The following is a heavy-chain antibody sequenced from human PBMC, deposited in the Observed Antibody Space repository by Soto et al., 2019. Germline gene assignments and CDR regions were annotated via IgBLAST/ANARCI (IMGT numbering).Heavy chain of an antibody. CDR3: ATILAFLRLDYVWVAETDAGY. D-gene: IGHD3-16*01. J-gene: IGHJ4*02. V-gene: IGHV3-66*01. Sequence: EVQLVESGGGLVQPGGSLRLSCAASGFTVSGNYMSWVRQAPGKGLEWVSLLDSGGSTYYADSVKGRFTITGGNSKITLYLTINSLKAEKTAVYYCATILAFLRLDYVWVAETDAGYCGQGTLVTVSS. CDR1: GFTVSGNY. CDR2: LDSGGST.